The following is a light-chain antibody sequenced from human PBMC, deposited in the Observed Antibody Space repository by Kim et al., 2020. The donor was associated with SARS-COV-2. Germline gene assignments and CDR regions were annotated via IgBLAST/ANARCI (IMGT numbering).Light chain of an antibody. Sequence: GQPVTFPCTGPSSDIGGYNFVAWYQQHPGTAPKVMTYEVNKRPSGVPDRFSGSKSGNTASLTVSGLQAEDEADYYCSSYAGRQNLVFGGGTQLTVL. J-gene: IGLJ2*01. CDR1: SSDIGGYNF. CDR2: EVN. CDR3: SSYAGRQNLV. V-gene: IGLV2-8*01.